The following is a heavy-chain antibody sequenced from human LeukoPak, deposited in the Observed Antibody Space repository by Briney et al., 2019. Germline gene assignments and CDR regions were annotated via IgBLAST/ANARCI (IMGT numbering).Heavy chain of an antibody. J-gene: IGHJ4*02. CDR2: IYHSGST. CDR3: ARAKPLYCGGDCYYFDY. Sequence: PSGTLSLTCAVSGGSISSSNWWSWVRQPPGKGLEWIGYIYHSGSTYYNPSLKSRVTISVDRSKNQFSLKLSSVTAADTAVYYCARAKPLYCGGDCYYFDYWGQGTLVTVSS. D-gene: IGHD2-21*02. CDR1: GGSISSSNW. V-gene: IGHV4-4*02.